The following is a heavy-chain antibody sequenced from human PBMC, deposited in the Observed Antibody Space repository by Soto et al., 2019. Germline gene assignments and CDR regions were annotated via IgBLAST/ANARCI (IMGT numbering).Heavy chain of an antibody. V-gene: IGHV4-34*01. CDR1: GGSFSGYY. Sequence: SETLSLTCAVYGGSFSGYYWSWIRQPPGKGLEWIGEINHSGSTNYNPSLKSRVTISVDTSKNQFSLKLSSVTAADTAVYYYARPGGGSKFWSGAVAYYYYMDVWGKGTTVTVS. D-gene: IGHD3-3*01. J-gene: IGHJ6*03. CDR2: INHSGST. CDR3: ARPGGGSKFWSGAVAYYYYMDV.